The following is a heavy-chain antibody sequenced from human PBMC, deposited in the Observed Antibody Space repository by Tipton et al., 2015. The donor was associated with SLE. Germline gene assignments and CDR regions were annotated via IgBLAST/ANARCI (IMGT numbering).Heavy chain of an antibody. CDR2: MNADGTIT. CDR3: VRDGASPQSIIVC. CDR1: GFTFYRHW. D-gene: IGHD2/OR15-2a*01. V-gene: IGHV3-74*01. J-gene: IGHJ4*02. Sequence: SLRLSCAASGFTFYRHWMHWVRQAPGKGLGWVSRMNADGTITSYVDSVKGRFTISRDNAKNTLYLQTNSLRVEGTAVYYCVRDGASPQSIIVCWGRGALVPVPS.